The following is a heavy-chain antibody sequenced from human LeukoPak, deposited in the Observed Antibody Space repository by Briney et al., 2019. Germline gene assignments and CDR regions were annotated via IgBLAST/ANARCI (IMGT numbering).Heavy chain of an antibody. CDR2: IGGSDGST. CDR3: AKQLGVSVNWFDP. Sequence: GGSLRLSCAASGFTFSSYAMSWVRQAPGKGLEWVSAIGGSDGSTYYADSVKGRFTISRDNSKNTLYLQMNSLRAEDTAVYYCAKQLGVSVNWFDPWGQGTLVTVSS. CDR1: GFTFSSYA. J-gene: IGHJ5*02. D-gene: IGHD6-13*01. V-gene: IGHV3-23*01.